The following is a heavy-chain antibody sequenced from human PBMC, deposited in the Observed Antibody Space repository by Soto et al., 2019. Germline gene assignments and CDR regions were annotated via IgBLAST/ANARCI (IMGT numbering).Heavy chain of an antibody. CDR2: IIPILGIA. Sequence: GASVKVSCKASGYTFTGYYMHWVRQAPGQGLEWMGRIIPILGIANYAQKFQGRVTITADKSTSTAYMELSSLRSEDTAVYYCARSSLYGEGVLDYWGQGTLVTVSS. CDR3: ARSSLYGEGVLDY. J-gene: IGHJ4*02. CDR1: GYTFTGYY. V-gene: IGHV1-69*02. D-gene: IGHD4-17*01.